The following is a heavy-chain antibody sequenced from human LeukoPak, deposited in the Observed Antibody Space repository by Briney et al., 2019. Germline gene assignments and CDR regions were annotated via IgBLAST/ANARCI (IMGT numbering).Heavy chain of an antibody. CDR2: INPSGGST. CDR3: ANLGGDFGAITFYYYHNYMNV. Sequence: ASVTVSCKASGYTFTSYYMHWVRQAPGQGLEWMGIINPSGGSTSYAQKFQGRVTMTRDTSTSTVYMELSSLRSEDTAVYYCANLGGDFGAITFYYYHNYMNVWGNGTTVTVSS. J-gene: IGHJ6*03. V-gene: IGHV1-46*01. CDR1: GYTFTSYY. D-gene: IGHD3-3*01.